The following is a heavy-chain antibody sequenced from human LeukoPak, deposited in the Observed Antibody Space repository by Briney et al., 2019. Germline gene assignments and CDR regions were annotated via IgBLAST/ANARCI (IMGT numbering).Heavy chain of an antibody. CDR2: INHSGST. D-gene: IGHD6-19*01. V-gene: IGHV4-34*01. CDR1: GASFSGYY. Sequence: KPSETLSLTCAVYGASFSGYYWSWIRQPPGKGLEWIGEINHSGSTNYNPSLKSRVTISVDTSKNQFSLKLSSVTAADTAVYFCAKYGNSGWVIDNWGQGTLVTVSS. J-gene: IGHJ4*02. CDR3: AKYGNSGWVIDN.